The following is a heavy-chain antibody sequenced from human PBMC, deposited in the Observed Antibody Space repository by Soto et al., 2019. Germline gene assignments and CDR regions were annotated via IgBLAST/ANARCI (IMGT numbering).Heavy chain of an antibody. CDR2: IYYIGTT. Sequence: QVQLQESGPGLVKPSETLSLTCSVSDGSVNTGNYYWSWIRQPPGKGLEWIGHIYYIGTTNYNPPPKSRVPITVDTSKYPFYLKVTSVTAADPAVYFCAREEKQLSRYGGDFDYWGQGILVTVSS. D-gene: IGHD3-16*01. CDR3: AREEKQLSRYGGDFDY. J-gene: IGHJ4*02. V-gene: IGHV4-61*01. CDR1: DGSVNTGNYY.